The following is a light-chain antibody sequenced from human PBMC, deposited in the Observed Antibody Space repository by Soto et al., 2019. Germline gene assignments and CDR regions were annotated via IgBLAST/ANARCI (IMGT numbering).Light chain of an antibody. CDR1: SSDVGAYHS. Sequence: QSVLTQPASVSGSPGQSFTIPCTGSSSDVGAYHSVSWYQQHPGKAPKLIIFDVSNRPSGGSNRCSGSKSGNTASLTISGLQAEDEADYYCSSFTDTGTVMFGGGTKLTVL. CDR3: SSFTDTGTVM. V-gene: IGLV2-14*03. CDR2: DVS. J-gene: IGLJ3*02.